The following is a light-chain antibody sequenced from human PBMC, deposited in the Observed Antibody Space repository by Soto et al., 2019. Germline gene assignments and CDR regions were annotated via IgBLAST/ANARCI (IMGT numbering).Light chain of an antibody. Sequence: EIVLTQSPATLSLSPGERATLSCRASQSVSSYLAWYQQKPGQAPRLLIYDASNRATGIPARFSGSGSGTAFTLPSSSLEPEDCAVYYCQQRSNWPPLTFGGGTKVEIK. CDR1: QSVSSY. V-gene: IGKV3-11*01. J-gene: IGKJ4*01. CDR3: QQRSNWPPLT. CDR2: DAS.